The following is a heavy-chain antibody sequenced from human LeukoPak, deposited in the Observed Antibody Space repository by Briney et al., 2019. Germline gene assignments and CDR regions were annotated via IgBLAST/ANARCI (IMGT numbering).Heavy chain of an antibody. CDR3: ARAWWSTGDDAFDI. J-gene: IGHJ3*02. CDR2: IIPIFGTA. D-gene: IGHD2-8*02. V-gene: IGHV1-69*05. Sequence: SVKVSCKASGGTFSSYAISWVRQAPGQGLEWMGGIIPIFGTANYAQKFQGRVTITTDESTSTAYMELSSLRSEDTVVYYCARAWWSTGDDAFDIWGQGTMVTVSS. CDR1: GGTFSSYA.